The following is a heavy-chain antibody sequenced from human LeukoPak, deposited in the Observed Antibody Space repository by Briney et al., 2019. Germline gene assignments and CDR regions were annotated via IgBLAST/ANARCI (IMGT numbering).Heavy chain of an antibody. D-gene: IGHD3-22*01. CDR3: ARGDYDDSSGYYYRHFDY. Sequence: SETLSLTCAVYGGSFSGYYWSWLRQPPGKGLEWIGEISHSGSTNYNPSLKRRVTISIDTSKNQFSLKLSSVTAADTAVYYCARGDYDDSSGYYYRHFDYWGQGTLVTVSS. CDR1: GGSFSGYY. J-gene: IGHJ4*02. CDR2: ISHSGST. V-gene: IGHV4-34*01.